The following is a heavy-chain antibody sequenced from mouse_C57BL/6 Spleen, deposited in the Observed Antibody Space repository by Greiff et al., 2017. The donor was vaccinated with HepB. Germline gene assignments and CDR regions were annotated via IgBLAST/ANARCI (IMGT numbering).Heavy chain of an antibody. CDR1: GYTFTSYG. J-gene: IGHJ2*01. CDR2: IYPRSGNT. V-gene: IGHV1-81*01. D-gene: IGHD3-2*02. CDR3: AREELRSYFDY. Sequence: VNVVESGAELARPGASVKLSCKASGYTFTSYGISWVKQRTGQGLEWIGEIYPRSGNTYYNEKFKGKATLTADKSSSTAYMELRSLTSEDSAVYFCAREELRSYFDYWGQGTTLTVSS.